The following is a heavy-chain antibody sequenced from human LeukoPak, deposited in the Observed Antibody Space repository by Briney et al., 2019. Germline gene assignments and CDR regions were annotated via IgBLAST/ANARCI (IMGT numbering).Heavy chain of an antibody. V-gene: IGHV3-9*01. Sequence: GGSLRLSCAASGFTFDDYAMHWVRQAPGKGLEWVSGISWNSGSIGYADSVKGRFTISRDSSKNTLYLQMNSLRPEDTAVYYCVKGRSGSSYSPSDSWGQGTLVTVSS. D-gene: IGHD2-15*01. J-gene: IGHJ4*02. CDR2: ISWNSGSI. CDR1: GFTFDDYA. CDR3: VKGRSGSSYSPSDS.